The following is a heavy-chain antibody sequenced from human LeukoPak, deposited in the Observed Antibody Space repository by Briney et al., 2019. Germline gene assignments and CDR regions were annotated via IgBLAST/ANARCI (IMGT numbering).Heavy chain of an antibody. V-gene: IGHV4-59*08. D-gene: IGHD3-22*01. CDR3: ARQDYYDSSGFKGRAFDI. CDR2: VYGSGST. CDR1: GGSISSYY. Sequence: PSETLSLTCTVSGGSISSYYWSWVRQPPGKGLEWIGYVYGSGSTIYNPSLKSRLTISLDTSKSHFSLKLSSVTAADTAVYYCARQDYYDSSGFKGRAFDIWGQGTMDAVSS. J-gene: IGHJ3*02.